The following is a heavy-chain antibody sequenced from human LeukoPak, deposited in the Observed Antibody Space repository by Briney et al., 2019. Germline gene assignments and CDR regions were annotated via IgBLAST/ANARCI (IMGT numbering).Heavy chain of an antibody. CDR2: FKSDATTT. D-gene: IGHD7-27*01. Sequence: PGGSLRLSCEASGFAFSTYWMHWVRQAPGKGLEWVSLFKSDATTTGYADSVKGRFTISRDNARDTLYLQMNSLRAEDSALYYCARIRESLGLGAFDIWGQGTMVTVSS. J-gene: IGHJ3*02. CDR1: GFAFSTYW. CDR3: ARIRESLGLGAFDI. V-gene: IGHV3-74*01.